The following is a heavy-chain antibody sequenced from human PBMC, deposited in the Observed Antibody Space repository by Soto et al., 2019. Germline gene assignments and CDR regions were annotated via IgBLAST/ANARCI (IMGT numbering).Heavy chain of an antibody. CDR3: AKSTGYSSCLFDY. J-gene: IGHJ4*02. D-gene: IGHD6-19*01. CDR1: GFTFSSYG. Sequence: QVQLVESGGGVVQPGRSLRLSCAASGFTFSSYGMHWVRQAPGKGLEWVAVISYDGSNKYYADSVKGRFTISRDNSKNTLYLQMNSLRAEDTAVYYCAKSTGYSSCLFDYWGQGTLVTVSS. CDR2: ISYDGSNK. V-gene: IGHV3-30*18.